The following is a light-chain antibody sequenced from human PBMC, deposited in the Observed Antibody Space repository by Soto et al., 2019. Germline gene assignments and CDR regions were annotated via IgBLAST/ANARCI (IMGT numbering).Light chain of an antibody. CDR2: EVT. Sequence: QSVLTQPPSASGSPGQSVTISCTGTTSDIGAYNYVSWYQQRPGKAPKLIIYEVTRRPSGVPDRIFGSKSYTTASLTVSGLQAEDEADYYCCSSGGSPTYVFGTGTKVTVL. J-gene: IGLJ1*01. V-gene: IGLV2-8*01. CDR1: TSDIGAYNY. CDR3: CSSGGSPTYV.